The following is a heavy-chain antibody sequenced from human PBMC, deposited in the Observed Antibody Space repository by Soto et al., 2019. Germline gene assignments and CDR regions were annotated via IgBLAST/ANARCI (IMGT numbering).Heavy chain of an antibody. CDR1: GFTFDDYA. CDR3: AKDRGLVLSFYFDY. D-gene: IGHD6-19*01. Sequence: EVQLVESGGGLVQPGRSLRLSCAASGFTFDDYAMHWVRPAPGKGLEWVSGISWNSGSIGYADSVKGRFTISRDNDKNSLYLQMNSLRAEDTALYYCAKDRGLVLSFYFDYWGQGTLVTVSS. J-gene: IGHJ4*02. V-gene: IGHV3-9*01. CDR2: ISWNSGSI.